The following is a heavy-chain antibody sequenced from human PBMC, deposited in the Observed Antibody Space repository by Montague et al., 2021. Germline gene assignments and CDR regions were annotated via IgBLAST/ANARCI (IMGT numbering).Heavy chain of an antibody. J-gene: IGHJ5*02. Sequence: SETRSLTCTVSSGSIFHAHWSWVRQPPGKGLEWLGSMLYGGATSNNPSLKSRVTMSIDTSTNQFSLKLSSVTAADTAVYYCAKQDYFVSGTSYKGFDPWGQGILVTVSS. D-gene: IGHD3-10*01. CDR2: MLYGGAT. V-gene: IGHV4-59*08. CDR3: AKQDYFVSGTSYKGFDP. CDR1: SGSIFHAH.